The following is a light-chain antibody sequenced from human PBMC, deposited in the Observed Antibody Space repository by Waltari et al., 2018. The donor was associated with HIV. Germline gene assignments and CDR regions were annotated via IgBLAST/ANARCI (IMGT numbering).Light chain of an antibody. J-gene: IGLJ3*02. CDR1: NSNIGHNF. CDR2: RSD. V-gene: IGLV1-47*01. CDR3: GSWDDSLSHWV. Sequence: QSVLTQPPSASRPPGQRVLLSCSGSNSNIGHNFVSWFQQFPGRAPKLVIYRSDQRPSGVPDRFSAAKSGSSASLAITGLQSDDEAVYYCGSWDDSLSHWVFGGGTRLTV.